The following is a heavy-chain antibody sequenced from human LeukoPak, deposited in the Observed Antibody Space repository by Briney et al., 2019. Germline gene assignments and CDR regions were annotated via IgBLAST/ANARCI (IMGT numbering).Heavy chain of an antibody. D-gene: IGHD3-22*01. V-gene: IGHV3-7*04. CDR3: VRAPREDSGYQYYFDY. CDR1: GFTFSSYW. CDR2: IKQDGSHQ. Sequence: PGGSLRLSCAASGFTFSSYWMSWVRQAPGKGLEWVAKIKQDGSHQSYVDSVKGRFTISRDNAKNSLYLQMNSLRAEDTAVYYCVRAPREDSGYQYYFDYWGQGTLVTVSS. J-gene: IGHJ4*02.